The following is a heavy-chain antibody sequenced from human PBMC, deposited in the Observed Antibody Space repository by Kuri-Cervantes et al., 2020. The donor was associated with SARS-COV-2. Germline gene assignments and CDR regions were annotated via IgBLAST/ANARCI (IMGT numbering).Heavy chain of an antibody. Sequence: GESLKISCAASGFTFSSYGMHWVRQAPGKGLEWVAVISYDGSNKYYADSVKGRFTISRDNSKNTLYLQMNSMRAEDTAVYYCAKGRGWFGELLRDAYYYYGMDVWGQGTTVTVSS. D-gene: IGHD3-10*01. CDR3: AKGRGWFGELLRDAYYYYGMDV. CDR1: GFTFSSYG. J-gene: IGHJ6*02. CDR2: ISYDGSNK. V-gene: IGHV3-30*18.